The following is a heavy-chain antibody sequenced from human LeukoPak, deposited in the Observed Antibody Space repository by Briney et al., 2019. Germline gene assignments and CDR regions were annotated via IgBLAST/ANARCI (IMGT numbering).Heavy chain of an antibody. CDR3: ARSPTYFDY. Sequence: GGSLRLSCAASGFTFSSYWMSWVRQAPGKGLEWVANIKQDGSEKYYVASVKRRFTISRHNAKNSLYLQMNSLRAEDTAVYHCARSPTYFDYWGQGTLVTVSS. CDR1: GFTFSSYW. J-gene: IGHJ4*02. CDR2: IKQDGSEK. V-gene: IGHV3-7*01.